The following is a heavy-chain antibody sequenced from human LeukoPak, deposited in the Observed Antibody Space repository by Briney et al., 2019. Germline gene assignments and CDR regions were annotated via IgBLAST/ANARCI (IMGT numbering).Heavy chain of an antibody. CDR2: IKEGGSET. CDR1: GFTFSRYW. J-gene: IGHJ4*02. CDR3: AREAGSGSDWGNLDY. V-gene: IGHV3-7*05. D-gene: IGHD5-12*01. Sequence: GGSLRLSCAASGFTFSRYWMSWVRQAPGKGLEWVANIKEGGSETYYVDSVKGRFTISRDNAKNSLYLQMNSLRAEDTAAYYCAREAGSGSDWGNLDYWGQGTLVTVSS.